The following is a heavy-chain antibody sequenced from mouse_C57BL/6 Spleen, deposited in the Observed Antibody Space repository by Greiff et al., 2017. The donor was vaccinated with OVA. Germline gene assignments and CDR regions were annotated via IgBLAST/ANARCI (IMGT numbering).Heavy chain of an antibody. CDR3: ARHATYYFDY. CDR1: GFTFSSYG. J-gene: IGHJ2*01. CDR2: ISSGGSYT. Sequence: MLVESGGDSVKPGGSLKLSCAASGFTFSSYGMSWVRQTPDKRLEWVATISSGGSYTYYPDSVKGRFTISRDNAKNTLYLQMSSLKSEDTAMYYCARHATYYFDYWGQGTTLTVSS. V-gene: IGHV5-6*02.